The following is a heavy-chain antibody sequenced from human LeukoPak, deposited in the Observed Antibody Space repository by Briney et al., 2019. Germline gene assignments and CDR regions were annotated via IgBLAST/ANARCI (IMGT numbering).Heavy chain of an antibody. CDR3: IKDRTGTYSFDY. Sequence: GGSRRLSCSASGFTLSSYSMHWARQAPGKGLEYVSTSGGATYYADSVKGRFTISRDNAKNTLYHQMSSLRAEDTAVYYCIKDRTGTYSFDYWGQGTLVTVSS. V-gene: IGHV3-64D*09. CDR1: GFTLSSYS. CDR2: SGGAT. J-gene: IGHJ4*02. D-gene: IGHD7-27*01.